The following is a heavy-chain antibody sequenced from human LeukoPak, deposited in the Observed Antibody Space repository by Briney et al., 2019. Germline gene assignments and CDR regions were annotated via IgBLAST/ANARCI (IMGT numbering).Heavy chain of an antibody. D-gene: IGHD1-26*01. Sequence: GGSLRLSCAASGVTFSSYNMNWVRQAPGKGLEWVSYISSSSSTIYYADSVKGRFTIARDNAKKSLYLQMNSLRAEDTAVYYCASDREYSGRYFDYWGQGTLVTASS. CDR2: ISSSSSTI. V-gene: IGHV3-48*01. CDR3: ASDREYSGRYFDY. J-gene: IGHJ4*02. CDR1: GVTFSSYN.